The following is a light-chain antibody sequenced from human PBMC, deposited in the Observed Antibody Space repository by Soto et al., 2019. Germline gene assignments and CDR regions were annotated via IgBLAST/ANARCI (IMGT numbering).Light chain of an antibody. CDR1: SSDVGAYDY. Sequence: QSVLTQPASVSVSPGQSITISCTGTSSDVGAYDYVSWYQQHPDKAPKLMIYEVSNRPSGVSNRFSGSKSVNTATLTISGLQADDEADYYCSSYTSSSTRVFGTGTKVTV. V-gene: IGLV2-14*03. CDR3: SSYTSSSTRV. CDR2: EVS. J-gene: IGLJ1*01.